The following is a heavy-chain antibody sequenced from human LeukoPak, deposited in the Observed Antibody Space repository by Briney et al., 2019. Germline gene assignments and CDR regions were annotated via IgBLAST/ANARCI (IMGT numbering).Heavy chain of an antibody. J-gene: IGHJ5*02. D-gene: IGHD2/OR15-2a*01. Sequence: SETLSLTCTVSGYSLSGGYYWAWIRQSPGKGLEWIGTIYHSGGTYYNPSLKSRLTISVDTSKDQFSLKLDSVTAADTAVYYCAMATAVIFWFGPWGQGALVTVSS. CDR1: GYSLSGGYY. CDR3: AMATAVIFWFGP. V-gene: IGHV4-38-2*02. CDR2: IYHSGGT.